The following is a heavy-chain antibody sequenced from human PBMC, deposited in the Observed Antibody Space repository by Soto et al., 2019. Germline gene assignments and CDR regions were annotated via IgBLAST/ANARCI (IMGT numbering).Heavy chain of an antibody. D-gene: IGHD6-13*01. CDR3: ARDGISGIAAAGGNWFDP. V-gene: IGHV1-46*01. CDR1: GYTFTSYY. CDR2: INPSGGST. Sequence: QVQLVQSGAEVKKPGASVKVSCKASGYTFTSYYMHWVRQAPGQGLEWMGIINPSGGSTSYAQKFQGRVTMTRDTSTSTVYMELSSLRSEDTAVYYCARDGISGIAAAGGNWFDPWGQGTLVTVSS. J-gene: IGHJ5*02.